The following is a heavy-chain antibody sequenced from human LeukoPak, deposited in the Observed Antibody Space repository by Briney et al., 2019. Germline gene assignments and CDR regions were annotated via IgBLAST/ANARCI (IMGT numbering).Heavy chain of an antibody. V-gene: IGHV1-69*05. CDR3: SVYGDYGSIDY. CDR1: GGTFSSYA. D-gene: IGHD4-17*01. CDR2: IIPIFGTA. Sequence: ASVKVSCKASGGTFSSYAISWVRQAPGQGLEWMGGIIPIFGTANYAQKFQGRVTITTDEPTSTAYMELSSLRSEDTAVYYCSVYGDYGSIDYWGQGTLVTVSS. J-gene: IGHJ4*02.